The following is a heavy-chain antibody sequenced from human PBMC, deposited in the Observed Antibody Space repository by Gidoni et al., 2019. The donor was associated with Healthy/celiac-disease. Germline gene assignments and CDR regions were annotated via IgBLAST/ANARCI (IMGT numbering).Heavy chain of an antibody. CDR1: GFTLSSYS. Sequence: EVQLVESGGGLVKPGGSLRLSCAASGFTLSSYSMNWVRPAPGQGLEWVSSISSSSSYIYYADSVKGRFTISRDNAKNSLYLQMNSLRAEDTAVYYCARGGSAGGYGYSYWGQGTLVTVSS. CDR2: ISSSSSYI. V-gene: IGHV3-21*01. CDR3: ARGGSAGGYGYSY. J-gene: IGHJ4*02. D-gene: IGHD5-18*01.